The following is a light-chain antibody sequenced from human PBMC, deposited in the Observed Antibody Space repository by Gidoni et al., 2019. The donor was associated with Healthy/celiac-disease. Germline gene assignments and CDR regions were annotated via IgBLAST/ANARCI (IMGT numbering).Light chain of an antibody. J-gene: IGLJ2*01. CDR2: RNN. Sequence: QSVLTQPPSASGTPGPRVTISCSGSSSNIGRNYVYWYQQLPGTAPKLLIYRNNQRPSGVPDRFSGSKSGTSASLAISGLRSEDEADYYCAAWDDSLSGVVFGGGTKLTV. CDR1: SSNIGRNY. V-gene: IGLV1-47*01. CDR3: AAWDDSLSGVV.